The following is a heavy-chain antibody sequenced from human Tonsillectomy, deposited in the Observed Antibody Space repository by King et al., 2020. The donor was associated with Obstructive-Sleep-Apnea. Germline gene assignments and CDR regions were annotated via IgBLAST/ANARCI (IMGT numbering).Heavy chain of an antibody. CDR2: INPNSGGT. Sequence: QLVQSGAEVKKPGASVKVSCKASGYTFTGYYVHWVRQAPGQRLEWMGWINPNSGGTQYAQKFQGRVTMTRDTSISTAYMELSRVRSDDTARDYCASSCGVGIAAPLGYWGQGTPVTVSS. V-gene: IGHV1-2*02. D-gene: IGHD6-13*01. J-gene: IGHJ4*02. CDR3: ASSCGVGIAAPLGY. CDR1: GYTFTGYY.